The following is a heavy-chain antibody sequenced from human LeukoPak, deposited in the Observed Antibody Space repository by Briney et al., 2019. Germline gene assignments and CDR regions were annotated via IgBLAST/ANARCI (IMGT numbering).Heavy chain of an antibody. CDR3: ARDQPYSSGWSDAFDI. CDR2: IKQDGSEK. J-gene: IGHJ3*02. CDR1: GFTFSSYW. D-gene: IGHD6-19*01. Sequence: GGSLRLSCAASGFTFSSYWMSWVRQAPGKGLEWVANIKQDGSEKYYVDSVKGRFTISRDNAKSSLYLQMNSLRAEDTAVYYCARDQPYSSGWSDAFDIWGQGTMVTVSS. V-gene: IGHV3-7*04.